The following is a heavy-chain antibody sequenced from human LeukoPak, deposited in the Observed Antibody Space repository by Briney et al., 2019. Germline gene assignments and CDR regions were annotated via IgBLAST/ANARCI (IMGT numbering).Heavy chain of an antibody. CDR2: TYYRSNWIN. CDR1: GDIVSSNSVA. D-gene: IGHD6-13*01. V-gene: IGHV6-1*01. CDR3: AREAAGFQF. Sequence: TSQTLSLTCAISGDIVSSNSVAWNCIRQSPSRGLEWLGRTYYRSNWINDYALSVQSRIIISPDTSKNHFSLQLNSVTPEDTAVYYCAREAAGFQFWGQGTLVTVSS. J-gene: IGHJ1*01.